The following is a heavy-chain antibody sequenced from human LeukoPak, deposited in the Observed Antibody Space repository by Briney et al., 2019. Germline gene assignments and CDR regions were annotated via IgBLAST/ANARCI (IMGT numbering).Heavy chain of an antibody. J-gene: IGHJ4*02. D-gene: IGHD3-9*01. CDR2: LSTSTTRT. Sequence: QSGGSLRLSCVGSGYTFSDFEMNWVRQAPGKGLEWVSTLSTSTTRTYYADSVKGRFTISRDNSKRTLYLQMNSLRAEDTAVYYCAEDSGVLRHFDWLSYFDYWGQGTLVTVSS. CDR3: AEDSGVLRHFDWLSYFDY. V-gene: IGHV3-23*01. CDR1: GYTFSDFE.